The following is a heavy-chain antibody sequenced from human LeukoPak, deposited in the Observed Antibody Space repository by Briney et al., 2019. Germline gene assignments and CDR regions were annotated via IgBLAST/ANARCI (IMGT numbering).Heavy chain of an antibody. J-gene: IGHJ4*02. CDR3: ARAPIAAAGNFDY. D-gene: IGHD6-13*01. CDR2: IYYSGST. CDR1: GGPISNYY. V-gene: IGHV4-59*01. Sequence: SETLSLTCTVSGGPISNYYWSWIRQPPGKELEWIGYIYYSGSTKYNPSLKSRVTMSVDTSKNQFSLRLSSVTAADTAVYYCARAPIAAAGNFDYWGQGTLVTVSS.